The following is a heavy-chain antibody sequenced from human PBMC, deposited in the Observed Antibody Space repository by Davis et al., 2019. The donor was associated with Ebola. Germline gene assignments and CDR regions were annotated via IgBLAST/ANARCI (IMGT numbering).Heavy chain of an antibody. Sequence: GESLKISCAASGFTFSSYAMHWVRQAPGKGLEWVSSISSSSSSIFYADSVKGRFTVSRDNAKNSLYLQMNSLRDEDTAVYYCARRGGFDYWGQGTLVTVSS. D-gene: IGHD2-15*01. CDR2: ISSSSSSI. J-gene: IGHJ4*02. CDR1: GFTFSSYA. CDR3: ARRGGFDY. V-gene: IGHV3-48*02.